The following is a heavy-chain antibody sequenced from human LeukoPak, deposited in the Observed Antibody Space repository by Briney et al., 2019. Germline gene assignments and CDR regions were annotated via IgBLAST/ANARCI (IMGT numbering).Heavy chain of an antibody. CDR2: IYTSGST. D-gene: IGHD3-22*01. Sequence: SETLCLTCTVSGGSISSYYWSWIRQPAGKGLEWIGRIYTSGSTNYNPSLKSRVTMSVDTSKNQFSLKLSSVTAADTAVYYCARDYDSSGYYFSGADYWGQGTLVTVSS. CDR1: GGSISSYY. CDR3: ARDYDSSGYYFSGADY. J-gene: IGHJ4*02. V-gene: IGHV4-4*07.